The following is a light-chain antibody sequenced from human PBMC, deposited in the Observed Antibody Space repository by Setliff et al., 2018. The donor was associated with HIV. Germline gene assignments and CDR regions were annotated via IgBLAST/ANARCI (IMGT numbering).Light chain of an antibody. J-gene: IGLJ1*01. Sequence: QSALTQPASVSGSPGQSITISCTGTSGDVGRYNLVSWYQQQPGKPPKLMIYQASKRPSGVSNRFSGSKTGNTPSLIISGLQAEYEADYYCCSNTGSNTYVFGTGTKVTVL. V-gene: IGLV2-23*01. CDR3: CSNTGSNTYV. CDR2: QAS. CDR1: SGDVGRYNL.